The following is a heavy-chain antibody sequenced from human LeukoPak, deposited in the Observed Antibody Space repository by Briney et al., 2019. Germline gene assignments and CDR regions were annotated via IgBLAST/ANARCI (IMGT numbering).Heavy chain of an antibody. D-gene: IGHD3-22*01. Sequence: SETLSLTCTVSGGSIRSSGSYWGWIRPPPGKGLGWGGSIYSSGSTYYNPSLKSRVTISVDTSKSQVSLKLSSVTAADTAVYYCASRPDDRSLYYFDYWGQGTLVTVSS. CDR2: IYSSGST. J-gene: IGHJ4*02. CDR1: GGSIRSSGSY. CDR3: ASRPDDRSLYYFDY. V-gene: IGHV4-39*01.